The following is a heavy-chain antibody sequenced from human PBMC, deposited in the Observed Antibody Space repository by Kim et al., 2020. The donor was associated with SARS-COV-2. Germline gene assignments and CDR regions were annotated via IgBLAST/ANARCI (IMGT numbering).Heavy chain of an antibody. CDR2: INSDGSST. V-gene: IGHV3-74*01. Sequence: GGSLRLSCAASGFTFSSYWMHWVRQAPGKGLVWVSRINSDGSSTSYADSVKGRFTISRDNAKNTLYLQMNSLRAEDTAVYYCARGRGHIVATIWGGAFDIWGQGTMVTVSS. J-gene: IGHJ3*02. CDR3: ARGRGHIVATIWGGAFDI. CDR1: GFTFSSYW. D-gene: IGHD5-12*01.